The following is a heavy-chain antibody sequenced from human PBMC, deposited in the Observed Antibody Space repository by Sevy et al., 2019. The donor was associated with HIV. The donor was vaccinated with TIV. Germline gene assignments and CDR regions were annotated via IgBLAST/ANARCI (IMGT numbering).Heavy chain of an antibody. D-gene: IGHD1-26*01. Sequence: GGSLRLSCAASGFTFSDYYMSWIRQAPGKGLEWVSYISSSGSLIYYVDSVKGRFTISRDNAKNSLYLQMNSLRAEDTAVYYCARDMGGSLGNWFDPWGQGTLVTVSS. CDR2: ISSSGSLI. J-gene: IGHJ5*02. CDR1: GFTFSDYY. V-gene: IGHV3-11*01. CDR3: ARDMGGSLGNWFDP.